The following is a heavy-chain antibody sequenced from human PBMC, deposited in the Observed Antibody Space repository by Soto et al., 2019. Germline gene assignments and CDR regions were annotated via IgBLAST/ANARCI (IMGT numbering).Heavy chain of an antibody. Sequence: GGSLRLSCAASGFTFSSYGMNWVRQAPGKGLEWVSSISSSSSYIYYADSVKGRFTISRDNAKNSLYLQMNSLRAEDTAVYYCVRGSIVVVPAANNWFDPWGQGTLVTVSS. D-gene: IGHD2-2*01. CDR1: GFTFSSYG. J-gene: IGHJ5*02. CDR2: ISSSSSYI. CDR3: VRGSIVVVPAANNWFDP. V-gene: IGHV3-21*01.